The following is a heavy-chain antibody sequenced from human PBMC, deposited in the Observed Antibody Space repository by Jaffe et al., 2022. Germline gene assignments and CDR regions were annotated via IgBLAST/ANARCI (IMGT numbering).Heavy chain of an antibody. D-gene: IGHD3-10*01. J-gene: IGHJ5*02. Sequence: EVQLVESGGGLVQPGRSLRLSCAASGFTFDDYAMHWVRQAPGKGLEWVSGISWNSGSIGYADSVKGRFTISRDNAKNSLYLQMNSLRAEDTALYYCAKDLRSMVQGVIISWGQGTLVTVSS. CDR1: GFTFDDYA. V-gene: IGHV3-9*01. CDR3: AKDLRSMVQGVIIS. CDR2: ISWNSGSI.